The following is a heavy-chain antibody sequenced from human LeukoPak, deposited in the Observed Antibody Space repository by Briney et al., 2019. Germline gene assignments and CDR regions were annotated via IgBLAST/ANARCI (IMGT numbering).Heavy chain of an antibody. D-gene: IGHD6-6*01. V-gene: IGHV1-2*02. J-gene: IGHJ6*02. Sequence: GASVKVSCKASGYTFTGYYMHWVRQAPGQGLEWMGWINPNSGGTNYAQKFQGGVTMTRDTSISTAYMELSRLRSDDTAVYYCARTGIAARLYYYYYGMDVWGQGTTVTVSS. CDR3: ARTGIAARLYYYYYGMDV. CDR1: GYTFTGYY. CDR2: INPNSGGT.